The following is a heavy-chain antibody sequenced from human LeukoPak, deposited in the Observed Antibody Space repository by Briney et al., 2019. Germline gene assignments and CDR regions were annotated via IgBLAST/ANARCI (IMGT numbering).Heavy chain of an antibody. CDR3: AGWHNYYGSGSYYQGFDC. J-gene: IGHJ4*02. V-gene: IGHV4-61*02. Sequence: SQTLSLTCTVSGGSISSGSYYWRWIRQPAGKGLEWIGRIYTSGSTNYNPSLKSRVTISVDTSKNQFSLKLSSVTAADTAVYYCAGWHNYYGSGSYYQGFDCWGQGTLVTVSS. CDR1: GGSISSGSYY. CDR2: IYTSGST. D-gene: IGHD3-10*01.